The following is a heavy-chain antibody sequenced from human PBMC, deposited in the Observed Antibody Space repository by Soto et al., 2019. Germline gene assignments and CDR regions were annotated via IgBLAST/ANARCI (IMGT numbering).Heavy chain of an antibody. V-gene: IGHV1-2*02. Sequence: ASVKVSCKASGYTFTGYYMHWVRQAPGQGLEWMGWINPNSGGTNYAQKFQGRVTMTRDTSISTAYMELSRLRSDDTAVYYCAREYGSSSSADYFDYWGQGTLVTVSS. D-gene: IGHD6-6*01. CDR2: INPNSGGT. CDR3: AREYGSSSSADYFDY. J-gene: IGHJ4*02. CDR1: GYTFTGYY.